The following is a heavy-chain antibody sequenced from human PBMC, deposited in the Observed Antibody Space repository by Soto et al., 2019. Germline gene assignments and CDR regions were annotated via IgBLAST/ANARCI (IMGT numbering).Heavy chain of an antibody. Sequence: QVQLQESGPGLVKPSQTLSLTCSVSGGSFSSDSFICSWVRQFPGKGLEWIGYINYSGTTYYNPSLRSRITMSVDTSKNQFSLNLSSVTAADTAVYYCARDHKWDGMDVWGQGTTVTVSS. CDR1: GGSFSSDSFI. D-gene: IGHD1-26*01. CDR3: ARDHKWDGMDV. CDR2: INYSGTT. J-gene: IGHJ6*02. V-gene: IGHV4-31*03.